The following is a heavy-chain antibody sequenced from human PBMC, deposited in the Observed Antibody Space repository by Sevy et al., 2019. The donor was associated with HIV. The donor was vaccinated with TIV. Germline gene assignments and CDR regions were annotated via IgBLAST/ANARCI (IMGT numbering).Heavy chain of an antibody. J-gene: IGHJ3*02. CDR2: ISGRDGST. Sequence: GGSLRLSCAASGFTFSNYAMSWVRQAPGKGLEWASAISGRDGSTFYANSVKGRFTISRDNSKNTLYLQMNSLRAEDTAVYFCAKDSTFIVVDAFDIWGQGTMVTVSS. V-gene: IGHV3-23*01. D-gene: IGHD3-22*01. CDR3: AKDSTFIVVDAFDI. CDR1: GFTFSNYA.